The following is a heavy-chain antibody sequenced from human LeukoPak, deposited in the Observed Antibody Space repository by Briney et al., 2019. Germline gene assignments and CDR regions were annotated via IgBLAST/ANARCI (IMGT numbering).Heavy chain of an antibody. CDR2: ISGSGGST. V-gene: IGHV3-23*01. Sequence: GGSLRLPCAASGFTFSSYAMSWVRQAPGKGLEWVSAISGSGGSTYYADSVKGRFTISRDNSKNTLYLQMNSLRAEDTAVYYCAKVRSGSASSYYYYGMDVWGQGTTVTVSS. J-gene: IGHJ6*02. D-gene: IGHD6-25*01. CDR3: AKVRSGSASSYYYYGMDV. CDR1: GFTFSSYA.